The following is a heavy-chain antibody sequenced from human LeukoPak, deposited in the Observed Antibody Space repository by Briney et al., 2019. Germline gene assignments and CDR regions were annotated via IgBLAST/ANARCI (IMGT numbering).Heavy chain of an antibody. D-gene: IGHD4-17*01. J-gene: IGHJ5*01. CDR3: ARYGDNGFDY. Sequence: GGSLRLSCAASGFTFSSYWMSWVRQAPGKGLEWVANIKQDGSEKYYVDSVKGRFTISRDNSQNMLFLQMNTLRAEDTAVYYCARYGDNGFDYWGQGTLVTVSS. V-gene: IGHV3-7*01. CDR1: GFTFSSYW. CDR2: IKQDGSEK.